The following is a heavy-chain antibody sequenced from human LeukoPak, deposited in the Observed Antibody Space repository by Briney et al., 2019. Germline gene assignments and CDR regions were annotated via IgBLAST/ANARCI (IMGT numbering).Heavy chain of an antibody. CDR1: GFTFSSYG. J-gene: IGHJ4*02. CDR3: LPRIFGVVIDDC. D-gene: IGHD3-3*01. Sequence: GGSLRLSCAASGFTFSSYGMHWVRQAPGKGLEWVAVIWYDGSNKYYADSVKGRFTISRDNSKNTLYLLMNSLRAEDTAVYYCLPRIFGVVIDDCWGQGTLVTVSS. CDR2: IWYDGSNK. V-gene: IGHV3-33*01.